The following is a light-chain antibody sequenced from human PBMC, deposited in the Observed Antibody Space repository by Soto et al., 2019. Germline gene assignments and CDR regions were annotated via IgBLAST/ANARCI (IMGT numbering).Light chain of an antibody. Sequence: QSALTQPASVSGSPGQSITISCTGTSSDGGGYNYVSWYQQHPGKAPKLMIYEVSNRPSGVSNRFSGSKSGNTASLTISGLQAQDEADYSCSSYTSSSTPYVFGTGTTATVL. V-gene: IGLV2-14*01. CDR3: SSYTSSSTPYV. J-gene: IGLJ1*01. CDR1: SSDGGGYNY. CDR2: EVS.